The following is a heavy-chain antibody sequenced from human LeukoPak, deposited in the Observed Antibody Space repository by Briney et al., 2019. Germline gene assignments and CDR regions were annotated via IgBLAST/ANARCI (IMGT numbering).Heavy chain of an antibody. CDR3: ARGIAVAGQAWYFDY. V-gene: IGHV1-2*04. Sequence: ASVKVSCKASGYTFTCYYMHWVRQAPGQGLEWMGWINPNSGGTNYAQKFQGWVTMTRDTSISTAYMELSRLRSDDTAVYYCARGIAVAGQAWYFDYWGQGTLVTASS. J-gene: IGHJ4*02. CDR1: GYTFTCYY. D-gene: IGHD6-19*01. CDR2: INPNSGGT.